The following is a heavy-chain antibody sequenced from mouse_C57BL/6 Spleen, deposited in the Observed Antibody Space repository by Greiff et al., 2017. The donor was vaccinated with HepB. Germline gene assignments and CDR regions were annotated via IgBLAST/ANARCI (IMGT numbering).Heavy chain of an antibody. V-gene: IGHV5-6*01. CDR1: GFTFSSYG. CDR2: ISSGGSYT. J-gene: IGHJ3*01. CDR3: ARRTSVVARGFAY. D-gene: IGHD1-1*01. Sequence: EVQGVESGGDLVKPGGSLKLSCAASGFTFSSYGMSWVRQTPDKRLEWVATISSGGSYTYYPDSVKGRFTISRDNAKNTLYLQMSSLKSEDTAMYYWARRTSVVARGFAYWGQGTLVTVSA.